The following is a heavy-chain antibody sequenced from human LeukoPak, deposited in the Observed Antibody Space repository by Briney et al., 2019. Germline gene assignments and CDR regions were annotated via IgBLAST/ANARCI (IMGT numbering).Heavy chain of an antibody. CDR2: ISYDGGNK. Sequence: GGSLRLSCAASGFTFSSYGMHWVRQAPGKGLERVAVISYDGGNKYYADSVKGRFTISRDNSKNTLYLQMNSLRAEDTAVYYCAKGSTYYDSSGYLDYWGQGTLVTVSS. CDR3: AKGSTYYDSSGYLDY. V-gene: IGHV3-30*18. J-gene: IGHJ4*02. D-gene: IGHD3-22*01. CDR1: GFTFSSYG.